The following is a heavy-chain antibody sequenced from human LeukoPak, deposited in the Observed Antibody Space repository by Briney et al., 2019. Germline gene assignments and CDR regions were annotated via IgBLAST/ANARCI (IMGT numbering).Heavy chain of an antibody. CDR2: TNWDGAST. V-gene: IGHV3-20*04. Sequence: PGGSLRLSCAASGFRFDDYGMSWVRPVPGKGLEWVSGTNWDGASTGYADSVKGRFTISRDNVKNFLYLQMNGLKVEDTALYFCGRVYCSTTSCYDYYDYYMDVWGKGTTVTVSS. CDR1: GFRFDDYG. J-gene: IGHJ6*03. D-gene: IGHD2-2*01. CDR3: GRVYCSTTSCYDYYDYYMDV.